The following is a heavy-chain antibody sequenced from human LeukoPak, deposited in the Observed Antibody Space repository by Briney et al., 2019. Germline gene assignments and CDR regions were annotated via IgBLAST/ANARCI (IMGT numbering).Heavy chain of an antibody. CDR1: GYTFTSYG. Sequence: GASVKVSCKASGYTFTSYGISWVRQAPGQGLEWMGWISAYNGNTNYAQKLQGRVTMTTDTSTSTAYMELRSLRSDDTAVYYCARAYYDILTGLCNWFDPWGQGTLVTVSS. J-gene: IGHJ5*02. CDR3: ARAYYDILTGLCNWFDP. V-gene: IGHV1-18*01. CDR2: ISAYNGNT. D-gene: IGHD3-9*01.